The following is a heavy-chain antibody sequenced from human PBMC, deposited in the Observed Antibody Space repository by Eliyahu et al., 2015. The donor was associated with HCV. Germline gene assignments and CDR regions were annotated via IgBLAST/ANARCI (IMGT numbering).Heavy chain of an antibody. CDR3: AKGGGSYNLDY. CDR1: GFTFNNYN. CDR2: ISTSGGTT. Sequence: EVQLLESGGGLVQPGGSLRLXCXASGFTFNNYNICWVRQAPGKGLEWVXSISTSGGTTYYGDSVKGRFTTSRDNSKNTLYLQMNSLRSEDTALYFCAKGGGSYNLDYWGQGSLVIVSS. J-gene: IGHJ4*02. V-gene: IGHV3-23*01. D-gene: IGHD1-26*01.